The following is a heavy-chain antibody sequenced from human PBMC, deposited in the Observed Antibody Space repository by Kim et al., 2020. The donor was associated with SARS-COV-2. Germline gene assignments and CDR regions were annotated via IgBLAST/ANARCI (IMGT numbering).Heavy chain of an antibody. Sequence: GGSLRLSCAASGFTFSSYAMSWVRQAPGKGLEWVSAISGSGGSTYYADSVKGRFTISRDNSKNTLYLQMNSLRAEDTAVYYCAKGGPSPHKAVAGKSADYWGQGTLVTVSS. V-gene: IGHV3-23*01. D-gene: IGHD6-19*01. J-gene: IGHJ4*02. CDR3: AKGGPSPHKAVAGKSADY. CDR2: ISGSGGST. CDR1: GFTFSSYA.